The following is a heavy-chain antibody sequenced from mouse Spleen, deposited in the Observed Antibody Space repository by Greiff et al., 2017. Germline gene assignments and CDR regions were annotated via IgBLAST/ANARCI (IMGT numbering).Heavy chain of an antibody. D-gene: IGHD2-4*01. CDR1: GYSITSGYY. V-gene: IGHV3-6*01. Sequence: EVKLVESGPGLVKPSQSLSLTCSVTGYSITSGYYWNWIRQFPGNKLEWMGYISYDGSNNYNPSLKNRISITRDTSKNQFFLKLNSVTTEDTATYYCARFYYDYSAWFAYWGQGTLVTVSA. CDR2: ISYDGSN. CDR3: ARFYYDYSAWFAY. J-gene: IGHJ3*01.